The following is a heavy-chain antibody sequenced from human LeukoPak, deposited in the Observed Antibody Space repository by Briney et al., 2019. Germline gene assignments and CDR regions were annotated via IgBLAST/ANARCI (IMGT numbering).Heavy chain of an antibody. CDR2: ISSRGSTI. J-gene: IGHJ4*02. CDR3: ARGYYYDSSGYCFDY. V-gene: IGHV3-11*01. Sequence: GGSLRLSCTASGFIFKDYYMSWIRQAPGKGLEWVSSISSRGSTIHNADSVKGRFTITRDNAKNSLYLQMNSLRAEDTAVYYCARGYYYDSSGYCFDYWGQGTLVTVSS. D-gene: IGHD3-22*01. CDR1: GFIFKDYY.